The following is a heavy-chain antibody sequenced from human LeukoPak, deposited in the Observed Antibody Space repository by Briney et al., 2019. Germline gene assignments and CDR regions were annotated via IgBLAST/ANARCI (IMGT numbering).Heavy chain of an antibody. CDR1: GYSFTSYW. Sequence: GESLKISCKGSGYSFTSYWIGWVRQMPGKGLEWMGIIYPGDPDTRYSPSFQGQVTISADKSISTAYLQWSSLKASDTAMYYCARRRSSSWRDFDYWGQGTLVTVSS. J-gene: IGHJ4*02. V-gene: IGHV5-51*01. CDR2: IYPGDPDT. CDR3: ARRRSSSWRDFDY. D-gene: IGHD6-13*01.